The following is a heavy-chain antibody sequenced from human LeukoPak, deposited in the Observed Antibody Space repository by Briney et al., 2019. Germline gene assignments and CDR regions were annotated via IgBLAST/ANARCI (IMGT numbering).Heavy chain of an antibody. V-gene: IGHV4-39*01. CDR2: IYYSGST. CDR3: ARRRYCSGGSCFPRNWFDP. D-gene: IGHD2-15*01. CDR1: GGSISSSSYY. J-gene: IGHJ5*02. Sequence: PSETLSLTCTVSGGSISSSSYYWGWIRQPPGKGLEWIGSIYYSGSTYYNPSLKSRVTISVDTSKNQFSLKLSSVTAADTAVYYCARRRYCSGGSCFPRNWFDPWGQGTLVTVSS.